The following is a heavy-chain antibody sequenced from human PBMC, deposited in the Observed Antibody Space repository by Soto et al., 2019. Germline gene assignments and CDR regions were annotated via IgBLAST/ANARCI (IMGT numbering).Heavy chain of an antibody. CDR1: GGSISTSAHY. CDR3: AGPAYGGNIGAMDV. V-gene: IGHV4-39*02. CDR2: ISYSGST. J-gene: IGHJ6*02. Sequence: PSETLSLTCTVSGGSISTSAHYWGWIRQPPGKGLEWIGSISYSGSTSYNASLQSRVTISVDKSKNLLSLKLISVTAADTAVYFCAGPAYGGNIGAMDVWGQGTTVTVSS. D-gene: IGHD4-17*01.